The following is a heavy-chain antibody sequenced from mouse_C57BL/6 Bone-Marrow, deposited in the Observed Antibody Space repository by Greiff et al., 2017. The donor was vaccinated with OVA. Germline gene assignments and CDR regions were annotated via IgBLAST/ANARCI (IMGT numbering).Heavy chain of an antibody. J-gene: IGHJ4*01. V-gene: IGHV1-19*01. Sequence: EVQLQQSGPVLVKPGASVKMSCKASGYTFTDYYMNWVKQSHGKSLEWIGVINPYNGGTSYNQKFKGKATLTVDKSSSTAYMELNSLTSEDSAVYYCARKRDGYAYAMDYWGQGTSVTVSS. CDR2: INPYNGGT. CDR3: ARKRDGYAYAMDY. D-gene: IGHD2-2*01. CDR1: GYTFTDYY.